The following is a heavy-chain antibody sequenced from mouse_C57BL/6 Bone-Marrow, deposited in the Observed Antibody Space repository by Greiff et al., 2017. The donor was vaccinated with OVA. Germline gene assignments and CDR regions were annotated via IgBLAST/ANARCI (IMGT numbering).Heavy chain of an antibody. V-gene: IGHV1-64*01. D-gene: IGHD1-1*01. CDR1: GYTFTSYW. CDR3: ARGYYGSGAY. Sequence: QVQLQQPGAELVKPGASVKLSCKASGYTFTSYWMHWVKQRPGQGLEWIGMIHPNSGSTNYNEKFKSKATLTVDKSSSTAYMQLSSLTSEDSAVYYWARGYYGSGAYWGQGTLVTVAA. J-gene: IGHJ3*01. CDR2: IHPNSGST.